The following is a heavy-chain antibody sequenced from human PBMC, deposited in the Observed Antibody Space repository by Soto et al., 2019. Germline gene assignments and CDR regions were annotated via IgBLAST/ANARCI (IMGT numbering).Heavy chain of an antibody. D-gene: IGHD3-3*01. Sequence: GGSLRLSCAASGFTFSSYGMHWVRQAPGKGLEWVAVISYDGSNKYYADSVKGRFTITRDNSKNSLYLQMNSLRAEDTAVYYCAKALYDFWSGYAEMIGMDVWGQGTTVTVSS. CDR2: ISYDGSNK. J-gene: IGHJ6*02. CDR1: GFTFSSYG. V-gene: IGHV3-30*18. CDR3: AKALYDFWSGYAEMIGMDV.